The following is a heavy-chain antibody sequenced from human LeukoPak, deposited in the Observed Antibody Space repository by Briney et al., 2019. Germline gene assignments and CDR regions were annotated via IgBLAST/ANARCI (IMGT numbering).Heavy chain of an antibody. Sequence: PGGSLRLSCAASGFTFDDYAMHWVRQAPGKGLKWVSGINTDGSSTSYADSVKGRFTISRDNAKNTLYLQMNSLRAEDTAVYYCARGATYAYYQDYWGQGTLVTVSS. J-gene: IGHJ4*02. CDR2: INTDGSST. V-gene: IGHV3-74*01. CDR1: GFTFDDYA. CDR3: ARGATYAYYQDY. D-gene: IGHD1-26*01.